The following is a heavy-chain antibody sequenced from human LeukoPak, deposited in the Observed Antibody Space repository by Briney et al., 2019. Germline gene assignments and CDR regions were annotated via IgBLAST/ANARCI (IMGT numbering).Heavy chain of an antibody. Sequence: SETLSLTCTVSGGSISSGGYYWSWIRQHPGKGLEWIGYIYYSGSTYYNPSLKSRVTISVDTSKNQFSLKLSSVTAADTAVYYRARVRDDLDTMVRGVIEYWGQGTLVTVSS. J-gene: IGHJ4*02. D-gene: IGHD3-10*01. CDR1: GGSISSGGYY. V-gene: IGHV4-31*03. CDR3: ARVRDDLDTMVRGVIEY. CDR2: IYYSGST.